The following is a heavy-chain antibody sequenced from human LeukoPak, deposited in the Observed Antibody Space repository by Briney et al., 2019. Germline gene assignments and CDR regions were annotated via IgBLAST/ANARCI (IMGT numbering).Heavy chain of an antibody. CDR2: IKQDGSKK. Sequence: GGSLRLSCVASGFPFSSYWTTWVRQAPGKGLEWVANIKQDGSKKSYVDSVKGRFTISRDNAKNSLYLQMNSLRAEDTAIYYCTRVGYIDEGIDYWGQGTLVTVSS. D-gene: IGHD5-24*01. J-gene: IGHJ4*02. V-gene: IGHV3-7*04. CDR1: GFPFSSYW. CDR3: TRVGYIDEGIDY.